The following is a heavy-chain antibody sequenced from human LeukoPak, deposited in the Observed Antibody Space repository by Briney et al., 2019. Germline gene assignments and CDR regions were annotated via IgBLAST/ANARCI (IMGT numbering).Heavy chain of an antibody. Sequence: GGSLRLSCAASGFTFSSYGMHWVRQAPGKGLEWVAFIRYDGSNKYYADSLKGRFTISRDNAKNSLYLQMNSLRAEDTAVYYCARDRAVADYWGQGTLVTVSS. CDR2: IRYDGSNK. CDR3: ARDRAVADY. J-gene: IGHJ4*02. V-gene: IGHV3-30*02. D-gene: IGHD6-19*01. CDR1: GFTFSSYG.